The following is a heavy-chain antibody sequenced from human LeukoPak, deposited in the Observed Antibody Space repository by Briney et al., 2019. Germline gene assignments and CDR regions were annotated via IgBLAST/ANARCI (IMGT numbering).Heavy chain of an antibody. V-gene: IGHV3-7*03. Sequence: GGSLRLSCAASGFTFSSYWMNWARQAPGKGLEWVASINHNGNVNYYVDSVKGRFTISRDNAKNSLYLQMSNLRAEDTAVYYCARDTGNDEGTFDYWGQGTLVTVSS. CDR2: INHNGNVN. CDR1: GFTFSSYW. J-gene: IGHJ4*02. CDR3: ARDTGNDEGTFDY. D-gene: IGHD1-1*01.